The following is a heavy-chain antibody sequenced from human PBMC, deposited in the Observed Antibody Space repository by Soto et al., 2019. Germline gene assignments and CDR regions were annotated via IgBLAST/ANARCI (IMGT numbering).Heavy chain of an antibody. CDR3: AKLTSDYYYYGMDV. J-gene: IGHJ6*02. Sequence: PGGSLRLSCAASGFTFSSYAMSWVRQAPGKGLEWVSAISGSGGSTYYADSVKGRFTISRGNSKNTLYLQMNSLRAEDTAVYYCAKLTSDYYYYGMDVWGQGTTVTVSS. V-gene: IGHV3-23*01. CDR2: ISGSGGST. CDR1: GFTFSSYA.